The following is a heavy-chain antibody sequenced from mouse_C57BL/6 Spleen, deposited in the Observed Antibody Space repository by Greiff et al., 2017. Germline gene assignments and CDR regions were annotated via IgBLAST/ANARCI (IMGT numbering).Heavy chain of an antibody. Sequence: QVTLKESGPGILQSSQTLSLTCSFSGFSLSTSGMGVSWIRQPSGKGLEWLAHIYWDDAKSYNPSLKSWLTISQDTSRNLVVLKITSVDTADTATDYCARRGITTVYDYWGQGTTLTVSS. CDR1: GFSLSTSGMG. CDR3: ARRGITTVYDY. CDR2: IYWDDAK. J-gene: IGHJ2*01. V-gene: IGHV8-12*01. D-gene: IGHD1-1*01.